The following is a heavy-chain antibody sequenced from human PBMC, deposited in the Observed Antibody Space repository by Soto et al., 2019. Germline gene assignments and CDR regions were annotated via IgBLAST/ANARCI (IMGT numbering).Heavy chain of an antibody. J-gene: IGHJ4*02. D-gene: IGHD6-19*01. V-gene: IGHV4-59*01. CDR2: IYYSGNT. CDR1: GGSITSYY. Sequence: SETLSLTCPVSGGSITSYYWRWIRQPPGKGLEWIGYIYYSGNTNYNPSLKSRVTISVDTSKNQFSLKLSSVTAADTAVYYCARTGYSSVFYYFDYWGQGALVTVSS. CDR3: ARTGYSSVFYYFDY.